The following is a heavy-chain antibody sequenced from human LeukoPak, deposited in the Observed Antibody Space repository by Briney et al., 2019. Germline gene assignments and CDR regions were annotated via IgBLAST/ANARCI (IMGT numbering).Heavy chain of an antibody. Sequence: GGSLRLSCAASGFTFSSYAMSWVRQAPGKGLEWVSAISGSGGSTYYADSVKGRFTISRDNSKNTLYLQMNSLRAEDTAVYYCAKDSEDDSSGYYSNFDYWGQGTLVTVSS. D-gene: IGHD3-22*01. J-gene: IGHJ4*02. CDR1: GFTFSSYA. V-gene: IGHV3-23*01. CDR2: ISGSGGST. CDR3: AKDSEDDSSGYYSNFDY.